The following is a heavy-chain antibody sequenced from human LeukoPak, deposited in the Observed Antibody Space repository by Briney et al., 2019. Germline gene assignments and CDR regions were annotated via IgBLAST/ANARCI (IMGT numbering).Heavy chain of an antibody. V-gene: IGHV1-69*05. CDR2: IIPIFGTA. D-gene: IGHD6-13*01. CDR3: ARRQLAGFDY. CDR1: GGTFSSYA. Sequence: AASVKVSCKASGGTFSSYAISWVRQAPGQGLEWMGGIIPIFGTANYAQKFQGGVTITTDESTSTAYMELSSLRSDDTAVYYCARRQLAGFDYWGQGTLVTVSP. J-gene: IGHJ4*02.